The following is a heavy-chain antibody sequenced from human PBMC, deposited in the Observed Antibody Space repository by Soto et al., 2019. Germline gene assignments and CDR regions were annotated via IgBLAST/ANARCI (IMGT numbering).Heavy chain of an antibody. Sequence: QVQLQESGPGLVKPSETLSLTCAVSGDSISTYYCMWIRQPPGKGLESIGYLYYGRSANYNPSLKPRVTLSVDTSTTQCSLTLSSMTAADTAVYYCALRSMAVVPEYWGQGTLVTVSS. CDR1: GDSISTYY. CDR2: LYYGRSA. V-gene: IGHV4-59*01. D-gene: IGHD3-22*01. CDR3: ALRSMAVVPEY. J-gene: IGHJ4*02.